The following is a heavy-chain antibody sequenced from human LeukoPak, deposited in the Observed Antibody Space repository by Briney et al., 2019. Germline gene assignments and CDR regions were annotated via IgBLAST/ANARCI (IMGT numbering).Heavy chain of an antibody. CDR3: ARDYSSGWYDY. CDR1: GGSINNGIYY. J-gene: IGHJ4*02. CDR2: IHTSGST. D-gene: IGHD6-19*01. V-gene: IGHV4-61*09. Sequence: SETLSLTCTVSGGSINNGIYYWSWIRQPAGSGLEWIGHIHTSGSTNYNPSLKSRVTISLDTSKNQFSLKLSSVTAADTAVYYCARDYSSGWYDYWGQGTLVTVSS.